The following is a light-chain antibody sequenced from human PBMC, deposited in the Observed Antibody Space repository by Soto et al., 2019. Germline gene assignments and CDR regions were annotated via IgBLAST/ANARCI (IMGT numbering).Light chain of an antibody. CDR2: KDN. CDR1: SSNIETNT. CDR3: AAWDDSLNGPHFV. Sequence: QSALTQPPSASGTPGQRVTISCSGSSSNIETNTVNWYQQLPRTAPKLLIYKDNQRPSGVPDRFSGSKSGTSASLAISGLQSEDEADYYCAAWDDSLNGPHFVFGSGTKVTVL. J-gene: IGLJ1*01. V-gene: IGLV1-44*01.